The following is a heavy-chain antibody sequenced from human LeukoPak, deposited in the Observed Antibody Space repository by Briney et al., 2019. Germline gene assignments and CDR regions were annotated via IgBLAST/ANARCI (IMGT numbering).Heavy chain of an antibody. Sequence: GGSLRLSCAASGFTFGSYWMSWVRQAPGKGLEWVANMKKDGSEKYYVDSVKGRFTISRDNAKNSLYLQMNSLRAEDTAVYYCAREQNWGQGTLVTVSS. CDR3: AREQN. J-gene: IGHJ4*02. V-gene: IGHV3-7*01. CDR2: MKKDGSEK. CDR1: GFTFGSYW.